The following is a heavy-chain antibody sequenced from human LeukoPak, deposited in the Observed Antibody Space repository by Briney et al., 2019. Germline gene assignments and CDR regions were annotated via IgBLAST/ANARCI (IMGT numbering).Heavy chain of an antibody. Sequence: GGSLRLSCAASGFTFSSYEMNWVRQAPGKGLEWVSYISSSSSSMYYADSVRGRFTISRDNAKDSLYLQMNSLRAEDTAVYYCARSSMVRGVMDFYYFDYWGQGTLVTVSS. D-gene: IGHD3-10*01. J-gene: IGHJ4*02. CDR2: ISSSSSSM. CDR3: ARSSMVRGVMDFYYFDY. V-gene: IGHV3-21*05. CDR1: GFTFSSYE.